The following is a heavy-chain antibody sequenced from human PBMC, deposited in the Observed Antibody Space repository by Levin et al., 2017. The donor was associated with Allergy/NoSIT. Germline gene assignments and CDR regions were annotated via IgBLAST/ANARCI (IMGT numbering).Heavy chain of an antibody. CDR1: GGSISSSSYY. D-gene: IGHD3-10*01. J-gene: IGHJ4*02. CDR2: IYYSGST. V-gene: IGHV4-39*01. Sequence: SQTLSLTCTVSGGSISSSSYYWGWIRQPPGKGLEWIGSIYYSGSTYYNPSLKSRVTISVDTSKNQFSLKLSSVTAADTAVYYCARHILYGSGSYYGWGQGTLVTVSS. CDR3: ARHILYGSGSYYG.